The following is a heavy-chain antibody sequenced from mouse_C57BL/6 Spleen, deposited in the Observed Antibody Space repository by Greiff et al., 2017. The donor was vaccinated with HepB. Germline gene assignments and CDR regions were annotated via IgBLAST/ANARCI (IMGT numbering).Heavy chain of an antibody. D-gene: IGHD2-4*01. J-gene: IGHJ3*01. Sequence: VQLKESGPELVKPGASVKISCKASGYSFTGYYMNWVKQSPEKSLEWIGEINPSTGGTTYNQKFKAKATLTVDKSSSTAYMQLKSLTSEDSAVYYCAIYYDYGGPWFAYWGQGTLVTVSA. V-gene: IGHV1-42*01. CDR2: INPSTGGT. CDR1: GYSFTGYY. CDR3: AIYYDYGGPWFAY.